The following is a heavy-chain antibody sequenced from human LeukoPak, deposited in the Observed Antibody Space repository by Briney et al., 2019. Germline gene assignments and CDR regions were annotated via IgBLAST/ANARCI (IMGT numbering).Heavy chain of an antibody. J-gene: IGHJ5*02. CDR2: IYPGDSDT. Sequence: GESLKISCKGSGYSFTSYWIGWVRQMPGKGLEWMGIIYPGDSDTRYSPSFQGQVTISADKSISTAYLQWSSLKASGTAMYYCARKGPGPYYYGSGSYYPTYNWFDPWGQGTLVTVSS. D-gene: IGHD3-10*01. V-gene: IGHV5-51*01. CDR3: ARKGPGPYYYGSGSYYPTYNWFDP. CDR1: GYSFTSYW.